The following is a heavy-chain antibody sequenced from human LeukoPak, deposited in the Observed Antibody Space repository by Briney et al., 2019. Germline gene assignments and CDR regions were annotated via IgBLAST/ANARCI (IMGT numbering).Heavy chain of an antibody. V-gene: IGHV3-30*18. J-gene: IGHJ6*02. D-gene: IGHD3-10*01. CDR3: AKDSYYGSGSYFWYYGMDV. CDR2: ISYDGSNK. CDR1: GFTFSSYG. Sequence: PGGSLRLSCAASGFTFSSYGMHWVRQAPGKGLEWVAVISYDGSNKYYADSVKGRFTISRDNSKNTLYLQMNSLRAEDTAVYYCAKDSYYGSGSYFWYYGMDVWGQGTTVTVSS.